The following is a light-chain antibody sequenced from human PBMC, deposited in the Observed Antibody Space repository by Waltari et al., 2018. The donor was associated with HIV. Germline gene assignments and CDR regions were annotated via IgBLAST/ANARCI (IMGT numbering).Light chain of an antibody. CDR1: HPVSSSA. Sequence: TVLTQSPDTLSLSPGETATLSCRASHPVSSSALAWYQQQPGQAPRLLIYGASNRATGIPDRFSGSVSGTEFTLTISRLAPEDFAVYYCQHYDTSPPVYTFGQGTKLEIK. CDR2: GAS. CDR3: QHYDTSPPVYT. V-gene: IGKV3-20*01. J-gene: IGKJ2*01.